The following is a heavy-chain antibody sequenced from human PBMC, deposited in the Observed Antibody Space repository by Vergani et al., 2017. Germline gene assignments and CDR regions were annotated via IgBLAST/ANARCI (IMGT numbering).Heavy chain of an antibody. D-gene: IGHD2-15*01. CDR2: IRSDESRR. V-gene: IGHV3-30*02. CDR3: AKEGGGYCSGGTCYPEY. J-gene: IGHJ4*02. Sequence: QVQLVESGGGVVQPGGSLRLSCAASGFTFNSYGMHWVRQAPGKGLDCVASIRSDESRRYYGDSMEGPFTISRDNSKNTLYLQMKSLRPEDTAVYYCAKEGGGYCSGGTCYPEYWGQGTLVIVSS. CDR1: GFTFNSYG.